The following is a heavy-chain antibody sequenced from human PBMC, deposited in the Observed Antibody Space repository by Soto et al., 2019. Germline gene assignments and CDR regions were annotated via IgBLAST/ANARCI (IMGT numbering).Heavy chain of an antibody. Sequence: GSSLRLYCTDSGFTCGDKAMSWFRHAPGKGLEWVGFIRSKAYGGTTEYAASVKGRFTISRDDSKSIAYLQMNSLKTEDTAVYYCTRGRVVLRYFDWLLYPGAPPEEGFDPWGQGTLVTVSS. V-gene: IGHV3-49*03. CDR1: GFTCGDKA. CDR3: TRGRVVLRYFDWLLYPGAPPEEGFDP. CDR2: IRSKAYGGTT. J-gene: IGHJ5*02. D-gene: IGHD3-9*01.